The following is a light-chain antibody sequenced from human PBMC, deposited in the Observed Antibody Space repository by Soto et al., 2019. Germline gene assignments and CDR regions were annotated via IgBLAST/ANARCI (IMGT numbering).Light chain of an antibody. CDR2: GNS. CDR1: SSNIGAGYD. CDR3: QSYGSSLSGSDV. J-gene: IGLJ1*01. V-gene: IGLV1-40*01. Sequence: QPVLTQPPSVSGAPGQRVTISCTGSSSNIGAGYDVHWYQQLPGTAPKLLIYGNSNRPSGVPDRFSGSKSGTSASLAITGLQAEDEADYYCQSYGSSLSGSDVFGTGTKLTVL.